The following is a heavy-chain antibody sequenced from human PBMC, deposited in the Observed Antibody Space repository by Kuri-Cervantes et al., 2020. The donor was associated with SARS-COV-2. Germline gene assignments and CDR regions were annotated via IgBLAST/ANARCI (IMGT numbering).Heavy chain of an antibody. CDR1: GYTFTSYG. CDR2: INPSGGST. CDR3: ARDVFPAYYYDSSGPTPGMW. J-gene: IGHJ4*02. D-gene: IGHD3-22*01. V-gene: IGHV1-46*01. Sequence: ASVKVSCKASGYTFTSYGISWVRQAPGQGLEWMGIINPSGGSTSYAQKFQGRVTMTRDTSTSTVYMELSSLRSEDTAVYYCARDVFPAYYYDSSGPTPGMWWGQGTLVTVSS.